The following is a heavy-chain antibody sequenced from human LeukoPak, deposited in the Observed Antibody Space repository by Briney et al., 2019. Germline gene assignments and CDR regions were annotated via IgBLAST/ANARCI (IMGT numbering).Heavy chain of an antibody. CDR1: GGSISSYY. D-gene: IGHD6-6*01. J-gene: IGHJ6*03. Sequence: SETLSLTCTVSGGSISSYYWSWIRQPPGKGLEWIGDIHFSGSTNYNPSLKSRVTISADTSKNQFSLKLSSVTAADTAVYYCARDWGVSARPGYMDVWGKGTTVTVSS. V-gene: IGHV4-59*01. CDR2: IHFSGST. CDR3: ARDWGVSARPGYMDV.